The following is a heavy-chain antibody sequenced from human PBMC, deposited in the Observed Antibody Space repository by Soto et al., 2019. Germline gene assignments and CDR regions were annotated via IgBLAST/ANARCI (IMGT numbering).Heavy chain of an antibody. Sequence: QVQLVESGGGVVQPGRSLRLSCSASGFTFSSYGMHWVRQAPGKGLEWVAVIWYDGNNKYYGDSVKGRFTISRDNSKNTRYLQMNSLRAEDTAVYYCTRGTNWGFDYWGQGTLVTVSS. J-gene: IGHJ4*02. CDR3: TRGTNWGFDY. CDR2: IWYDGNNK. CDR1: GFTFSSYG. D-gene: IGHD7-27*01. V-gene: IGHV3-33*01.